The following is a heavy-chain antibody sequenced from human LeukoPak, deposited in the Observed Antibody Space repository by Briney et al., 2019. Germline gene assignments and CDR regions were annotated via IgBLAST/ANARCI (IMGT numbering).Heavy chain of an antibody. D-gene: IGHD2-8*01. CDR3: ARDPMGTGALDY. CDR1: GGSISSGGYY. Sequence: PSETLSLTCTVSGGSISSGGYYWSWLRQHPGQGLEWIGYIYYSGSTYYNPSLKSRITISEDTSKNQFSLKLSSVTAADTAVYYCARDPMGTGALDYWGQGTLVTVSS. J-gene: IGHJ4*02. CDR2: IYYSGST. V-gene: IGHV4-31*03.